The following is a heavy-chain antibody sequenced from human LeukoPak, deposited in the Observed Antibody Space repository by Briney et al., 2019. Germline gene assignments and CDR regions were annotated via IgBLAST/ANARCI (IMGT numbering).Heavy chain of an antibody. CDR3: ARAAHDFWSGYSYYFDY. Sequence: SETLSLTCAVYGGSFSGYYWSWIRQPPGKGLEWIWEINHSGSTNYNPSLKSRVAISVDTSKNQFSLKLSSVTAADTAVYYCARAAHDFWSGYSYYFDYWGQGTLVTVSS. CDR2: INHSGST. D-gene: IGHD3-3*01. CDR1: GGSFSGYY. J-gene: IGHJ4*02. V-gene: IGHV4-34*01.